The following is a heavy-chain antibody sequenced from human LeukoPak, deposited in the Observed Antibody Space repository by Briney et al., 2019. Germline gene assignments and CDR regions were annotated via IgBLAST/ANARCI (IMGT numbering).Heavy chain of an antibody. D-gene: IGHD3-10*01. CDR2: INPNSGGT. Sequence: ASVKVSCKASGYTFTGYYMHWVRQAPGQGLEWMGWINPNSGGTNYAQKFQGRVTMTRGTSLSTAYMELSRLRSDDTAVYYCARGPMVRGVIISSYFDYWGQGTLVTVSS. CDR1: GYTFTGYY. CDR3: ARGPMVRGVIISSYFDY. J-gene: IGHJ4*02. V-gene: IGHV1-2*02.